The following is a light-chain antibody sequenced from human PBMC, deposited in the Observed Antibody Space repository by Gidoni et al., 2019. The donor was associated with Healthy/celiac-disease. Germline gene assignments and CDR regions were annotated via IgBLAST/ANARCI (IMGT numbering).Light chain of an antibody. CDR1: SSDVGSYNL. Sequence: QSALTQPASVSGSPGQSITISCTGTSSDVGSYNLVSWYPQHPGKAPKLMIYEVSKRPSGVSHRFSGSKSGNTASLTISGLQAEDEADYYCCSYAGSSTLVFGGGTKLTVL. J-gene: IGLJ2*01. V-gene: IGLV2-23*02. CDR2: EVS. CDR3: CSYAGSSTLV.